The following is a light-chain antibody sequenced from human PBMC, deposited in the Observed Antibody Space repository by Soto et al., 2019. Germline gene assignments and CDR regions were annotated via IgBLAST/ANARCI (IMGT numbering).Light chain of an antibody. V-gene: IGKV2-28*01. CDR1: QSLLHSNGYNY. J-gene: IGKJ1*01. Sequence: DIVMTQSPLSLPVTPGEPASISCRSSQSLLHSNGYNYLDWYLQKPGQSPQLLIYLGSNRASGVPDRFSGSGSGTDFKLKISRVEAEDVGVYYCMQALQTPTFGQGTKVEIK. CDR3: MQALQTPT. CDR2: LGS.